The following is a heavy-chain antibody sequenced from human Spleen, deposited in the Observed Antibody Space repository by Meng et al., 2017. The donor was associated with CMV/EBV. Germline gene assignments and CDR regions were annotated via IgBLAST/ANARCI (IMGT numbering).Heavy chain of an antibody. Sequence: SETLSLTCTVSGGSISGYYWTWVRQPPGKGLEWIGYIYYKGDTKYNPSLKSPVTMSVDTSKNQFSLNLTSVTAADTAVYYCAREIWQQQHFDYWGQGTLVTVSS. D-gene: IGHD6-13*01. V-gene: IGHV4-59*12. CDR1: GGSISGYY. CDR3: AREIWQQQHFDY. J-gene: IGHJ4*02. CDR2: IYYKGDT.